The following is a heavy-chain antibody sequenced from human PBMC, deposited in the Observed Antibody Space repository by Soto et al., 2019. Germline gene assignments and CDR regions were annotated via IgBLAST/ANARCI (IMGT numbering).Heavy chain of an antibody. Sequence: QVQLVQSGAEVKKPGSSVKVSCKASGGTFSTSAISWVRQAPGQGLEWVGGIMPVFPTPDYAQNFQGRVTXTXDXXTTTAYLERTSLRADDTAVYYCARDKDRLQLGGNYYYILDVWGQGTAITVSS. CDR2: IMPVFPTP. D-gene: IGHD1-1*01. V-gene: IGHV1-69*05. CDR3: ARDKDRLQLGGNYYYILDV. CDR1: GGTFSTSA. J-gene: IGHJ6*02.